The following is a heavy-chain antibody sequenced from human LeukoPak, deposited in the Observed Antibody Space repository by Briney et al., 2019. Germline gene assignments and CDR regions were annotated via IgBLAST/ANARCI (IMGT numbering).Heavy chain of an antibody. V-gene: IGHV3-21*01. CDR1: GFTFSSYS. CDR3: ARASSLYSYGPW. CDR2: ISSSSSYI. Sequence: GGSLRLSCAASGFTFSSYSMNWVRQAPGKGLEWVSSISSSSSYIYYADSVKGRFTISRDNAKNSLYLRMNSLRAEDTAVYYCARASSLYSYGPWWGQGTLVTVSS. J-gene: IGHJ4*02. D-gene: IGHD5-18*01.